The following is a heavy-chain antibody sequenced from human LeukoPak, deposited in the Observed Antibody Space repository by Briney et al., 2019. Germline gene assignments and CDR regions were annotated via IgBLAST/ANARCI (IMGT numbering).Heavy chain of an antibody. CDR3: ARFSGSYDAFDI. D-gene: IGHD1-26*01. Sequence: SETLSLTCTVSGGSISSYYWSWIRQPPGKGLEWIGYIYYSGSTNYNPSLKSRVTISVDTSKNQFSLKLSSVTAADTAVYYCARFSGSYDAFDIWGQGTMVTVSS. J-gene: IGHJ3*02. CDR2: IYYSGST. V-gene: IGHV4-59*01. CDR1: GGSISSYY.